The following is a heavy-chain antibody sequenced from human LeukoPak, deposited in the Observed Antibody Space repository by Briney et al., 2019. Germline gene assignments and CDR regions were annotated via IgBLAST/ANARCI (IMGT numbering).Heavy chain of an antibody. CDR2: IKSKTDGGTT. J-gene: IGHJ4*02. CDR1: GFTFSDYY. V-gene: IGHV3-15*01. D-gene: IGHD3-22*01. CDR3: AREGYYYDSSGYYERYFDY. Sequence: GGSLRLSCAASGFTFSDYYMSWIRQAPGKGLEWVGRIKSKTDGGTTDYAAPVKGRFTISRDNSKNTLYLQMNSLRAEDTAVYYCAREGYYYDSSGYYERYFDYWGQGTLVTVSS.